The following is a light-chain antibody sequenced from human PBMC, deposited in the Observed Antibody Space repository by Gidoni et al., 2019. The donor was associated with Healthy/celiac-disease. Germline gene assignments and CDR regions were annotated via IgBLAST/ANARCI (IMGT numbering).Light chain of an antibody. CDR3: QQYNSMWT. CDR1: QSISSW. Sequence: DIQMTQSPSTLSASVGDRVTITCRASQSISSWLAWYQQKPGKAPKLLIYKASSLESGVPSRFSGSGSGTEFTLTISSLQPDDCATYCCQQYNSMWTFGQGTKVEIK. V-gene: IGKV1-5*03. J-gene: IGKJ1*01. CDR2: KAS.